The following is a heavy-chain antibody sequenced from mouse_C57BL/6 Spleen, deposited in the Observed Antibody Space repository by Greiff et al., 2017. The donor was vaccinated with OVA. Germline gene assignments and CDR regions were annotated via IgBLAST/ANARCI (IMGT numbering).Heavy chain of an antibody. CDR3: AGSYRNYAMDY. J-gene: IGHJ4*01. V-gene: IGHV1-80*01. CDR1: GYAFSSYW. Sequence: QVQLQQSGAELVKPGASVKISCKASGYAFSSYWMNWVKQRPGKGLEWIGQIYPGDGDTNYNGKFKGKATLTADKSSSTAYMQLSSLTSEDSAVYFCAGSYRNYAMDYWGQGTSVTVSS. D-gene: IGHD2-14*01. CDR2: IYPGDGDT.